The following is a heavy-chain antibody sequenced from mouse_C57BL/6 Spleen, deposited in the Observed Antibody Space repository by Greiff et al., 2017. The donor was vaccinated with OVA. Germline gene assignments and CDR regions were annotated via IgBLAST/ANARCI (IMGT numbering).Heavy chain of an antibody. CDR3: APAYYSNYADY. Sequence: QVQLQQSGAELVKPGASVKLSCKASGYTFTSYWMHWVKQRPGQGLEWIGMIHPNSGSTNYNEKFKSKATLTVDKSSSTAYMQLSSLTSEDSAVYYCAPAYYSNYADYWGQGTTLTVSS. CDR2: IHPNSGST. J-gene: IGHJ2*01. CDR1: GYTFTSYW. V-gene: IGHV1-64*01. D-gene: IGHD2-5*01.